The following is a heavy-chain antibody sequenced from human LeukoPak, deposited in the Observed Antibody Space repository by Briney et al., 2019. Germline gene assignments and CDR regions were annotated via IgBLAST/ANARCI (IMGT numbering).Heavy chain of an antibody. D-gene: IGHD3-22*01. CDR2: ISSSGSTI. Sequence: GGSLRLSCAASGFTFSDYYMSWIRQAPGKGLEWVSYISSSGSTIYYADSVKGRFTISRDNAKNSLYLQMNSLRAEDTAVYYCASSFGDYYDSSGRDAFDIWGQGTMVTVSS. CDR3: ASSFGDYYDSSGRDAFDI. CDR1: GFTFSDYY. V-gene: IGHV3-11*01. J-gene: IGHJ3*02.